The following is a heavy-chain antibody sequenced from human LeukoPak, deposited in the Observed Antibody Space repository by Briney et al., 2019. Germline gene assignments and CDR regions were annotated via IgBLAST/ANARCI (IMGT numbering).Heavy chain of an antibody. V-gene: IGHV3-74*01. Sequence: GGSLRLSCAASGFTFSSYWMHWVRQAPGKGLVWVSRINSDGSSTSYADSVKGRFTISRDSAKNTLYLQMNSLRAEDTAVYYCATVFRYFDWLPGGVDYWGQGTLVTVSS. CDR3: ATVFRYFDWLPGGVDY. D-gene: IGHD3-9*01. J-gene: IGHJ4*02. CDR1: GFTFSSYW. CDR2: INSDGSST.